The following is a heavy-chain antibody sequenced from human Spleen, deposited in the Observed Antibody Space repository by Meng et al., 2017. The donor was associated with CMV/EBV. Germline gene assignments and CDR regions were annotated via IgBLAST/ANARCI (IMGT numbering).Heavy chain of an antibody. D-gene: IGHD3/OR15-3a*01. CDR2: IDPSDSYA. Sequence: VQLVEFGAEGKKPRELLRISCKGSGYSFTSYWISWVRQMPGKGLEWMGRIDPSDSYANYSPSFQGHVTISADKSISTAYLQWSSLKASDTAMYYCARHGGLDDYSGKGNIVTSPQ. CDR1: GYSFTSYW. J-gene: IGHJ4*02. CDR3: ARHGGLDDY. V-gene: IGHV5-10-1*03.